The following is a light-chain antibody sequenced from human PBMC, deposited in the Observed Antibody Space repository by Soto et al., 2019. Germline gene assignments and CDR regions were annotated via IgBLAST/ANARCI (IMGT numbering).Light chain of an antibody. V-gene: IGKV3-15*01. Sequence: EIVMTQSPATLSVSPGERATLSCRASQSVSNNLAWYQKKPGQAPRLLIYGASTRATGIPARFSGSGSGTELTLTSSSLQSEDFAFYYCQHYYTRWTFGQGTRVEIK. CDR3: QHYYTRWT. J-gene: IGKJ1*01. CDR2: GAS. CDR1: QSVSNN.